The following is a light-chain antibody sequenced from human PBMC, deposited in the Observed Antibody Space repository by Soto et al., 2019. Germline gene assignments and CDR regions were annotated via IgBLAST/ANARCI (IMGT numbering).Light chain of an antibody. Sequence: DIQMTQSPSTLSTSVGDRVTITCRASQSVRNWLAWFQQKPGKAPKLLIYKASRLESGVPSRFGGSGSGTEFTLTITSLQPDDFATYYCQQYNTYPLTFGQGTKVDIK. J-gene: IGKJ2*01. CDR2: KAS. CDR3: QQYNTYPLT. V-gene: IGKV1-5*03. CDR1: QSVRNW.